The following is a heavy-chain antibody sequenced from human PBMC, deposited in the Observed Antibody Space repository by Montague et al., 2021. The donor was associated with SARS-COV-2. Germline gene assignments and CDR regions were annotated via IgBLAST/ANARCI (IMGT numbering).Heavy chain of an antibody. D-gene: IGHD3-3*01. V-gene: IGHV4-61*01. J-gene: IGHJ6*02. CDR3: ARDPWRITIFGVVTRYGMDV. CDR1: GGSVSSGSYY. CDR2: IYYSGXT. Sequence: SETLSLTCIVSGGSVSSGSYYWSWIRQPPGKGLEWLGYIYYSGXTXYXXXXKXRVTISVDTSKNQFSLKLSSVTAADTAVYYCARDPWRITIFGVVTRYGMDVWGQGTTVTVSS.